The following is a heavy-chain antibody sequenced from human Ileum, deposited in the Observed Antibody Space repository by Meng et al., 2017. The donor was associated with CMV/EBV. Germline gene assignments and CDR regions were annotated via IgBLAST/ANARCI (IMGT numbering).Heavy chain of an antibody. J-gene: IGHJ4*02. Sequence: QVQLQQGGAGLLEPSETLSLTCAVYGGSFSGYYWSWIRQPPGKGLEWIGEINHSGSTNYNPSLKSRVTISVDTSKNQFFLKLSSVTAADTAVYYCARGVAGGPFDYWGQGTLVTVSS. CDR3: ARGVAGGPFDY. CDR2: INHSGST. V-gene: IGHV4-34*01. CDR1: GGSFSGYY. D-gene: IGHD2-15*01.